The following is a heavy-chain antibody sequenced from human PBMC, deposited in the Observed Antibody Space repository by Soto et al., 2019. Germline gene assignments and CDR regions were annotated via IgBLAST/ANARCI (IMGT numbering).Heavy chain of an antibody. CDR1: GFTFSSYS. J-gene: IGHJ6*04. CDR2: ISISSTI. D-gene: IGHD3-10*01. Sequence: GGSLRLSCAASGFTFSSYSMNWVRQAPGKGLEWVSYISISSTIYYADSVKGRFTISRDNAKNSLYLQMNSLRDEDTAVYFCEREALVGGFTYWNGRDVWGKGTRVTVPS. CDR3: EREALVGGFTYWNGRDV. V-gene: IGHV3-48*02.